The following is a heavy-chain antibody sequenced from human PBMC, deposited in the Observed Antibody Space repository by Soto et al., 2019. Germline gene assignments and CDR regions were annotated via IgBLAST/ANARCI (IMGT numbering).Heavy chain of an antibody. CDR2: IYDSGST. CDR3: AREVIPLTTDWYFDL. J-gene: IGHJ2*01. CDR1: GGSISGGVGGLYY. V-gene: IGHV4-30-4*01. D-gene: IGHD4-17*01. Sequence: QLQLRESGPGLVKPSETLSLTCTVSGGSISGGVGGLYYWSWIRQPPGKGLEWIGYIYDSGSTYYHPSLQSRVTISVDTSKNRFSLRLSSVTAADTAVYYCAREVIPLTTDWYFDLWGRGTLVTVSS.